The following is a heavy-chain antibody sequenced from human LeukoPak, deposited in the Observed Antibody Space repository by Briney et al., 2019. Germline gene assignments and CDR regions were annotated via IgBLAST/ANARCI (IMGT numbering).Heavy chain of an antibody. V-gene: IGHV3-30*18. D-gene: IGHD4/OR15-4a*01. CDR3: AKDLPANPSGMDV. J-gene: IGHJ6*02. CDR1: GFTFSSYG. Sequence: GGSLRLSCAASGFTFSSYGMHWVRQAPGKGLEWVAVISYDGSNKYYADSVKGRFTISRDNSTNTLYLQMNSLRAEDTAVYYCAKDLPANPSGMDVWGQGTTVTVSS. CDR2: ISYDGSNK.